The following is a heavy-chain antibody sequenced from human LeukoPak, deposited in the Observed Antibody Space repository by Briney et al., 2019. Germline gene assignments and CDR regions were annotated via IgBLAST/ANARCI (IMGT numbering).Heavy chain of an antibody. V-gene: IGHV4-61*02. CDR3: ARDRYCSSTSCPFDY. CDR1: GGSISSGSYY. Sequence: SQTLSLTCTVSGGSISSGSYYWSWIRQPAGKGLEWIGRIYTSGSTNYNPSLKSRVTISVDTSKNQFSLKLSSVTAADTAVYYCARDRYCSSTSCPFDYWGQGTLVTVSS. D-gene: IGHD2-2*01. J-gene: IGHJ4*02. CDR2: IYTSGST.